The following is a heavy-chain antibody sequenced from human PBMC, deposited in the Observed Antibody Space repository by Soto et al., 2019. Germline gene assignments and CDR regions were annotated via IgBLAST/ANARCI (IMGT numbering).Heavy chain of an antibody. Sequence: QVQLQESGPGLVKPSETLSLSCTVSGGSISSYYWSWFRQSPGKRMEWIGYVHHSWGSSYNPSLRXXVXXSLATSKSQFSLKVPSVTATDTAVYYCARQGFGPLHGLVDVWGQGTTVTVSS. J-gene: IGHJ6*02. CDR1: GGSISSYY. CDR3: ARQGFGPLHGLVDV. CDR2: VHHSWGS. D-gene: IGHD3-10*01. V-gene: IGHV4-59*08.